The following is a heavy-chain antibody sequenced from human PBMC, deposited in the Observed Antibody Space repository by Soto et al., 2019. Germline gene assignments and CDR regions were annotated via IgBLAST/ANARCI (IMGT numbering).Heavy chain of an antibody. D-gene: IGHD1-20*01. Sequence: ASVKVSCKASGYTFTGYYMHWVRQAPGQGLEWMGWINPNSGGTNYAQKFQGWVTMTRDTSISTAYMELSRLRSDDTAVYYCATSVIHDITGTTDYWGQGTLVTVSS. CDR1: GYTFTGYY. CDR3: ATSVIHDITGTTDY. J-gene: IGHJ4*02. V-gene: IGHV1-2*04. CDR2: INPNSGGT.